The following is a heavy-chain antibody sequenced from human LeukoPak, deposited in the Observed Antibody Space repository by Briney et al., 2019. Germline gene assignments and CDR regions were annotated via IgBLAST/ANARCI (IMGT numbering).Heavy chain of an antibody. J-gene: IGHJ4*02. V-gene: IGHV4-59*08. CDR1: GGSISSYY. CDR3: ARQLGSSGVDFDY. CDR2: IYYSGST. D-gene: IGHD3-22*01. Sequence: PSETLSLTCTVSGGSISSYYWSWIRQPPGKGLEWIGYIYYSGSTNYNPSLKSRVTISVDTSKNQFSLKLSSVTAADTAVYYCARQLGSSGVDFDYWGQGTLVTVSS.